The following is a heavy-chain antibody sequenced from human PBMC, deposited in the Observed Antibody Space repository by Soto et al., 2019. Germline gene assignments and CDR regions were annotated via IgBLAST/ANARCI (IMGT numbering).Heavy chain of an antibody. V-gene: IGHV3-23*01. Sequence: EVQLLESGGGLVQPGGSVRLSCAASGLTFGNYAMSWVRQAPGKGLEWVSAISGDSGRTYSADSVKGRFTISRNNSKNTLYLQMNTLRAENTPVYYCAVTPNCGRDCSAASYWYFDIWGRGTLVTVSS. CDR3: AVTPNCGRDCSAASYWYFDI. CDR1: GLTFGNYA. CDR2: ISGDSGRT. D-gene: IGHD2-21*02. J-gene: IGHJ2*01.